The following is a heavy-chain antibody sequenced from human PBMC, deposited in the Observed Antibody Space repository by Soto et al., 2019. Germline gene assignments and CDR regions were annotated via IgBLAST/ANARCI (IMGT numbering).Heavy chain of an antibody. CDR1: GFTFSNSE. Sequence: GGSLRLSCAASGFTFSNSEMFWVRQAPGKGLEWVSKINYSGSNIYYSKSVKGRFTISRDNAKNSLSLQMNSLTDEDTAIYYCASEALCGADCYFFEYWGPGTRVTVS. J-gene: IGHJ4*02. CDR3: ASEALCGADCYFFEY. CDR2: INYSGSNI. V-gene: IGHV3-48*03. D-gene: IGHD2-21*02.